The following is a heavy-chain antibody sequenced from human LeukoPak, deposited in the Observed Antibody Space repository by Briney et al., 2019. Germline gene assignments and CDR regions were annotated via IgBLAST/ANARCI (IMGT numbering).Heavy chain of an antibody. CDR1: GYTFTSYG. CDR3: ARVPALWFGELSAVYYGMDV. J-gene: IGHJ6*02. D-gene: IGHD3-10*01. Sequence: GASVKVSCKASGYTFTSYGISWVRQAPGQGLEWMGWISAYNGNTNYPQKLQGRVTMTTDTSTSTAYMELRSLRSDDTAVYYCARVPALWFGELSAVYYGMDVWGQGTTVTVSS. CDR2: ISAYNGNT. V-gene: IGHV1-18*01.